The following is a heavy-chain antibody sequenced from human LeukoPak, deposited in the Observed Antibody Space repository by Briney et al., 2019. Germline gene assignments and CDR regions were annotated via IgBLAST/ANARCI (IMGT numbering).Heavy chain of an antibody. Sequence: GSLRLSCAASGFTFSSYSMNWVRQAPGKGLEWVSSISSSSSYIYYADSVKGRFTISRDNAKNSLYLQMNSLRAEDTAVYYCARDEDLVVVTYGMDVGGQGTTVTVAS. CDR2: ISSSSSYI. V-gene: IGHV3-21*01. CDR3: ARDEDLVVVTYGMDV. J-gene: IGHJ6*02. CDR1: GFTFSSYS. D-gene: IGHD2-15*01.